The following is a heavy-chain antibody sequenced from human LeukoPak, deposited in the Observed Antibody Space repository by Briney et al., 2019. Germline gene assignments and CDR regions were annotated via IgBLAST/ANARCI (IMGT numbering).Heavy chain of an antibody. CDR1: GGSISSYY. CDR3: ARGGPQRSSWHRKFDY. CDR2: IYYSGST. J-gene: IGHJ4*02. V-gene: IGHV4-59*12. Sequence: SETLSLTCTVSGGSISSYYWSWIRQPPGKGLEWIGYIYYSGSTNYNPSLKSRVTISVDTSKNQFSLKLSSVTAADTAVYYCARGGPQRSSWHRKFDYWGQGTLVTVSS. D-gene: IGHD6-13*01.